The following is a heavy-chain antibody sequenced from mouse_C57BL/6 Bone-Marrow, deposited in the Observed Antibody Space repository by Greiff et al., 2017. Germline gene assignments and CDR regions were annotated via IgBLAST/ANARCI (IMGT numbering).Heavy chain of an antibody. Sequence: EVQRVESGGDLVKPGGSLKLSCAASGFTFSSYGMSWVRQTPDKRLEWVATISSGGSYTYYPDSVKGRFTISRDNAKHTLYLQMSSLKSEDTAMYYCARSTIYYYAMDYWGQGTSVTVSS. CDR2: ISSGGSYT. CDR3: ARSTIYYYAMDY. V-gene: IGHV5-6*01. CDR1: GFTFSSYG. D-gene: IGHD2-1*01. J-gene: IGHJ4*01.